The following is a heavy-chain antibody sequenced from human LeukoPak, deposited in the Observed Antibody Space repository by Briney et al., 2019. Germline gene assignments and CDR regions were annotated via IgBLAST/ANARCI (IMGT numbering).Heavy chain of an antibody. CDR3: ARGRLMARGVRRGMDV. Sequence: PSETLSLTCAVYGESFSGYYWSWIRQPPGKGLEWIGEINHSGSTNYNPSLKSRVTISVDTSKNQFSLKLSSVTAADTAVYYCARGRLMARGVRRGMDVWGQGTTVTVSS. V-gene: IGHV4-34*01. J-gene: IGHJ6*02. D-gene: IGHD3-10*01. CDR1: GESFSGYY. CDR2: INHSGST.